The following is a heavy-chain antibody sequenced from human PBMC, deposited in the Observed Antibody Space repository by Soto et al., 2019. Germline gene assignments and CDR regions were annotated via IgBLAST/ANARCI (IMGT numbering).Heavy chain of an antibody. Sequence: QVQLVQSGAEVKKPGASVKVSCKASGYTFTSYDINWVRQATGQGLEWMGWMNPNSGNTGYAQKFQGRVTMTRNTPISTGHKELSSLRSGDTAVYYWARVDCSGGSCYSLIDYWGQGTLVTVPS. D-gene: IGHD2-15*01. CDR2: MNPNSGNT. CDR1: GYTFTSYD. V-gene: IGHV1-8*01. J-gene: IGHJ4*02. CDR3: ARVDCSGGSCYSLIDY.